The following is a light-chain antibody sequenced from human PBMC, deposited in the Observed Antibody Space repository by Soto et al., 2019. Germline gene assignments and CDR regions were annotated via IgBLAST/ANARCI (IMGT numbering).Light chain of an antibody. CDR2: AAS. V-gene: IGKV1-39*01. Sequence: DIQMTQSPSSLSASVGDRVTINCRASQSISTFLNWYQQKPGQAPKVLISAASTLQSGVPSRFSGRGSGTDFTLTISSLQPEDFATYYCQQSDFTPYTFGQGTTLETK. J-gene: IGKJ2*01. CDR1: QSISTF. CDR3: QQSDFTPYT.